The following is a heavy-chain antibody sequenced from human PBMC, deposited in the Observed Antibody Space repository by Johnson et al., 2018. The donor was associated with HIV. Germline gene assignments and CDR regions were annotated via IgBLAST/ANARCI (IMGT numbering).Heavy chain of an antibody. Sequence: MLLVESVGGLAQPGGSLRLSCAASGITVSSNYMSWVRQAPGKGLEWVSAISGSGGSTYYADSVKGRFTISRDNSKNTLYLQMNSLRAEDTAVYYCASLYSGYDNDAFDIWGQGTMVTVSS. CDR1: GITVSSNY. V-gene: IGHV3-66*02. D-gene: IGHD5-12*01. J-gene: IGHJ3*02. CDR3: ASLYSGYDNDAFDI. CDR2: ISGSGGST.